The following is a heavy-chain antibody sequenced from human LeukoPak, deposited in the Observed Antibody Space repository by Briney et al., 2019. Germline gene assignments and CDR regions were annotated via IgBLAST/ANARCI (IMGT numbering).Heavy chain of an antibody. J-gene: IGHJ5*02. D-gene: IGHD5-24*01. V-gene: IGHV5-51*01. CDR1: GYSFASYW. CDR3: ARHGDGYRSSWFDP. Sequence: GESLKISCKGSGYSFASYWIGWVRQMPGKGLEWMGIIYPDDSDTRYSPSFPGQVTISADKSISTAYLQWSSLKASDSAMYYCARHGDGYRSSWFDPWGQGTLVTVSS. CDR2: IYPDDSDT.